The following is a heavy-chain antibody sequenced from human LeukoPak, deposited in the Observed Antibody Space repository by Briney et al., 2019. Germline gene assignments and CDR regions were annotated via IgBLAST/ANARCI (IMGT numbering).Heavy chain of an antibody. CDR1: GYTFTNYY. Sequence: ASVKVSCKSSGYTFTNYYIHWVRQAPGQGLEWMGRIHPDTGVTTYAQKFQGRVTVTRDTSITTVYMELNSLRSDDTAMYFCTREVGRTVAPASKYWGQGTLVTVSS. V-gene: IGHV1-2*06. CDR3: TREVGRTVAPASKY. J-gene: IGHJ4*02. D-gene: IGHD6-19*01. CDR2: IHPDTGVT.